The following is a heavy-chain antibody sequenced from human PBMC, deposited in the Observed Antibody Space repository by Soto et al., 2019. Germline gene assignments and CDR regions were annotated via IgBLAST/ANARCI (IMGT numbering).Heavy chain of an antibody. J-gene: IGHJ4*02. V-gene: IGHV4-34*01. Sequence: SETLSLTCAVYGGSFSGYYWTWIRQPPGTGLEWIGEINHSGSTNYNPSLKSRVTISVDTSKNQFSLKLTSVTAADTAVYYCARDKITGLFDYWGQGTLVSVSS. CDR1: GGSFSGYY. CDR2: INHSGST. D-gene: IGHD2-8*02. CDR3: ARDKITGLFDY.